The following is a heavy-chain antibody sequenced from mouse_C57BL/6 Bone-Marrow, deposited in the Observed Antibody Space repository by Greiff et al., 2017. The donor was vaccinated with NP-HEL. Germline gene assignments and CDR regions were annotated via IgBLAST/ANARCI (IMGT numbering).Heavy chain of an antibody. V-gene: IGHV5-17*01. Sequence: EVQLQESGGGLVKPGGSLKLSCAASGFTFSDYGMHWVRQAPEKGLEWVAYISSGSSTIYYADTVKGRFTISRDNAKNTLFLQMTSLRSEDTAMYYCARPYDYDGYWYFDVWGTGTTVTVSS. CDR1: GFTFSDYG. J-gene: IGHJ1*03. CDR3: ARPYDYDGYWYFDV. D-gene: IGHD2-4*01. CDR2: ISSGSSTI.